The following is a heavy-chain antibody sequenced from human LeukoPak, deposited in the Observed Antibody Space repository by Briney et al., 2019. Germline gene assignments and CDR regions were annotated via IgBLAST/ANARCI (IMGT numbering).Heavy chain of an antibody. CDR2: ISYDGSNK. J-gene: IGHJ3*02. CDR3: ARVLHSGYDLGNAFDI. D-gene: IGHD5-12*01. Sequence: PGRSLRLSCAASGFTFSSYAMHWVRKAPGKGLEGVAVISYDGSNKYYADSVKGRFTISRDNSKNTLYLQMNSLRAEDTAVYYCARVLHSGYDLGNAFDIWGQGTMVTVSS. V-gene: IGHV3-30-3*01. CDR1: GFTFSSYA.